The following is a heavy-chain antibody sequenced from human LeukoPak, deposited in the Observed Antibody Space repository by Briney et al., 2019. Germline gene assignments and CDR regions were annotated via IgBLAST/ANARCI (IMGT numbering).Heavy chain of an antibody. CDR2: INHSGST. V-gene: IGHV4-34*01. D-gene: IGHD1/OR15-1a*01. CDR3: ARGEHDAFDI. Sequence: GSLRLSCAASGFTFSSNYMTWVRQPPGKGLEWIGEINHSGSTNYNPSLKSRVTISVDTSKNQLSLKLNSVTAADTAVYYCARGEHDAFDIWGQGTMVTISS. J-gene: IGHJ3*02. CDR1: GFTFSSNY.